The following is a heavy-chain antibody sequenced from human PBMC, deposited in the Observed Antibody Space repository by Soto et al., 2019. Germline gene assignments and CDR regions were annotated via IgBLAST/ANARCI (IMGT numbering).Heavy chain of an antibody. J-gene: IGHJ4*02. CDR1: GVTLSNFG. Sequence: QVQLVESGGGVVQPGRSLRLSCAASGVTLSNFGMHWVRQAPGKGLEWVAVISRDGSTMFYADSVKGRFTISRDSSRNTLYLQTNSLRAEDTAVYHCVGEVASGYWGQGTVGTVSS. V-gene: IGHV3-30*03. CDR2: ISRDGSTM. D-gene: IGHD3-10*01. CDR3: VGEVASGY.